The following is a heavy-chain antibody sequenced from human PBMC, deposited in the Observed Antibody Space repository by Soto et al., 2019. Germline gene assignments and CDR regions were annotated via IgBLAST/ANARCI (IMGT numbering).Heavy chain of an antibody. CDR2: IKEDGSET. J-gene: IGHJ4*02. D-gene: IGHD2-8*02. Sequence: GSLRLSCAASGFTFSNYWMTWVRQAPGKGLEWVANIKEDGSETNFLDSVQGRFTISRDNAKNSVYLQMHSLRADDTAVYYCARALVNGGDYWGQGTLVTVSS. CDR3: ARALVNGGDY. V-gene: IGHV3-7*01. CDR1: GFTFSNYW.